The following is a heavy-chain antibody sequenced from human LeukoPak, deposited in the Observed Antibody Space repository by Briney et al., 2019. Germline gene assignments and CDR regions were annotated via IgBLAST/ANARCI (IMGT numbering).Heavy chain of an antibody. D-gene: IGHD3-3*01. Sequence: SETLSLTCTVSGGSISSSDYYWGWIRQPPGKGLEWIGYIYYSGSTNYNPSLKSRVTISVDTSKNQFSLKLSSVTAADTAVYYCARRFSYYGFWSGYYTGGFDYWGQGTLVTVSS. CDR2: IYYSGST. J-gene: IGHJ4*02. CDR3: ARRFSYYGFWSGYYTGGFDY. V-gene: IGHV4-61*05. CDR1: GGSISSSDYY.